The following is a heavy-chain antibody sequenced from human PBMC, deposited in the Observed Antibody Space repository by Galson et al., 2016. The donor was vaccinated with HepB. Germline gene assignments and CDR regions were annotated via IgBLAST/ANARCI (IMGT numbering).Heavy chain of an antibody. Sequence: SLRLSCAVSGFTFSRYWMSWVRQAPGKGLEWVATIKQDGSEKYYVDSVKGRSTISRDNAKNSLYLQMNSLRAEDTAVYYCARDLQDQKLESDYRGQGILVTVAS. V-gene: IGHV3-7*01. D-gene: IGHD2-2*01. CDR1: GFTFSRYW. CDR3: ARDLQDQKLESDY. J-gene: IGHJ4*02. CDR2: IKQDGSEK.